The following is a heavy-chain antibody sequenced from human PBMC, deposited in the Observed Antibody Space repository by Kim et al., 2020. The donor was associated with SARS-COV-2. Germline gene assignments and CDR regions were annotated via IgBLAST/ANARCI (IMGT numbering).Heavy chain of an antibody. CDR3: ATSPYGDLQYIDY. CDR2: IIPIFGTA. J-gene: IGHJ4*02. D-gene: IGHD4-17*01. V-gene: IGHV1-69*13. CDR1: GGTFSSYA. Sequence: SVKVSCKASGGTFSSYAISWVRQAPGQGLEWMGGIIPIFGTANYAQKFQGRVTITADESTSTAYMELSSLKSEDTAVYYYATSPYGDLQYIDYWGQGTLVTISS.